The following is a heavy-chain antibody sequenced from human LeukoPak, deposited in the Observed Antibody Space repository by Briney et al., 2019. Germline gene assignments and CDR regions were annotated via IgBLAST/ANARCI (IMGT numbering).Heavy chain of an antibody. D-gene: IGHD3-16*01. CDR3: ARDGAPGGSAYFDY. J-gene: IGHJ4*02. Sequence: SETLSLTCTVSGASISSYYWSWIRQPPGKGPEWIGYISYSGSTNYNPSLKSRVTISVDTSKTQFSLKLTSVTAADTAVYYCARDGAPGGSAYFDYWGQGTLVTVSS. CDR2: ISYSGST. CDR1: GASISSYY. V-gene: IGHV4-59*01.